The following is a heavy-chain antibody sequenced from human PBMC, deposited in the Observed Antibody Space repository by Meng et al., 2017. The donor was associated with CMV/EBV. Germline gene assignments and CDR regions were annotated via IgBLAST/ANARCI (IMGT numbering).Heavy chain of an antibody. CDR3: ARGQTYYDFWSGYSD. V-gene: IGHV4-34*01. CDR1: GWSFSGYY. Sequence: GSLRLSCAVYGWSFSGYYWSWIRQPPGKGLEWIGEINHSGSTNYNPSLKGRVTISVDTSKNQFSLKLSSVTAADTAVYYCARGQTYYDFWSGYSDWGQGTLVTVSS. D-gene: IGHD3-3*01. J-gene: IGHJ4*02. CDR2: INHSGST.